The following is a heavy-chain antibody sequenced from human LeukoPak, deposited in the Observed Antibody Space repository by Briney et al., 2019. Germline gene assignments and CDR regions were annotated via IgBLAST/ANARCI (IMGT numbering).Heavy chain of an antibody. CDR1: GGSISSGDYY. CDR3: ARGGEQREKFDP. CDR2: IYYSGST. D-gene: IGHD6-25*01. V-gene: IGHV4-30-4*01. J-gene: IGHJ5*02. Sequence: SQTLSLTCTVSGGSISSGDYYWSWIRQPPGKGLEWIGYIYYSGSTYYNPSLKSRVTISVDTSKNQFSLKLSSVTAADTAVYYCARGGEQREKFDPWGQGTLVTVSS.